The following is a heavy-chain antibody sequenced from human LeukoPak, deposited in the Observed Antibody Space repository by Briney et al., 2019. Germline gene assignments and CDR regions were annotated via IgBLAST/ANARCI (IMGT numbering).Heavy chain of an antibody. CDR1: GFTLTTYG. CDR3: ARGADKNYYRTLRGGFFDY. D-gene: IGHD3-22*01. J-gene: IGHJ4*02. CDR2: IPSDGNNK. V-gene: IGHV3-30*02. Sequence: GGSLRLSCAASGFTLTTYGVHWVRQAPGQGLEWVAFIPSDGNNKQYAESVKGRVTIFRDNSKNTLSLKMNSLVTEYTAVYYCARGADKNYYRTLRGGFFDYWGQGTLVTVSS.